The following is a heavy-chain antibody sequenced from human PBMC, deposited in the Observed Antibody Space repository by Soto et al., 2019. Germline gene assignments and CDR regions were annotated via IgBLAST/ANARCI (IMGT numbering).Heavy chain of an antibody. V-gene: IGHV4-61*01. CDR1: GGSVSSGSYY. Sequence: SETLSLTCTVSGGSVSSGSYYWSWIRQPPGKGLEWIGYIYYSGSTNYNPSLKSRVTISVDTSKNQFSLKLSSVTAADMAVYYCARVPPWYYYDSSGYYYYYYYMDVWGKGTTVTVSS. CDR2: IYYSGST. J-gene: IGHJ6*03. D-gene: IGHD3-22*01. CDR3: ARVPPWYYYDSSGYYYYYYYMDV.